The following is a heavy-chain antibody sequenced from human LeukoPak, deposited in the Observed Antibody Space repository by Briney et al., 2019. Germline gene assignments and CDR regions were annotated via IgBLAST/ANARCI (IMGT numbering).Heavy chain of an antibody. Sequence: GGSLRLSCAAFGFTFSAYTMNWVRQAPGKGLEWVSSISSGSSYIYYADSVKGRFTISRDNAKNSLYLQMSSLRAEDTAVYYCARDSPGQPLPDYWGQGTLVTVSS. J-gene: IGHJ4*02. CDR2: ISSGSSYI. D-gene: IGHD1-14*01. CDR1: GFTFSAYT. CDR3: ARDSPGQPLPDY. V-gene: IGHV3-21*01.